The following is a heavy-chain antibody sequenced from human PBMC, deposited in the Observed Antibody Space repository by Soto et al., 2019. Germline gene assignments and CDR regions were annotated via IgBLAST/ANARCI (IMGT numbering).Heavy chain of an antibody. CDR1: GGSISSSSYY. V-gene: IGHV4-39*01. CDR3: ARGTYCGFDP. CDR2: IYYSGST. D-gene: IGHD2-21*01. Sequence: PSETLSLTCTVSGGSISSSSYYWGWIRQPPGKGLEWIGSIYYSGSTYYNPSLKSRVTISVDTSKNQFSLKLSSVTAADTAVYYCARGTYCGFDPWGQGTLVTVSS. J-gene: IGHJ5*02.